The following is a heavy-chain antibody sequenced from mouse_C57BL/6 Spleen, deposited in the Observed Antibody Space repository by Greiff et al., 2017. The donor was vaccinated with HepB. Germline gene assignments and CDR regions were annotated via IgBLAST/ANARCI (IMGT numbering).Heavy chain of an antibody. CDR1: GYTFTSYD. CDR3: ANYYGSSPYAMDY. Sequence: QVQLKQSGPELVKPGASVKLSCKASGYTFTSYDKNWVKQRPGQGLEWIGWIYPRDGSTKYNEKFKGKATLTVDTSSSTAYMELHSLTSEDSAVYFCANYYGSSPYAMDYWGQGTSVTVSS. J-gene: IGHJ4*01. CDR2: IYPRDGST. D-gene: IGHD1-1*01. V-gene: IGHV1-85*01.